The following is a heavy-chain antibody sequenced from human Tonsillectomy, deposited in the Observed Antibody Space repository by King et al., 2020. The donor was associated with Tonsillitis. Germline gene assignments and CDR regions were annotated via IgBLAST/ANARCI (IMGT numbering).Heavy chain of an antibody. V-gene: IGHV1-2*02. CDR3: ARGGAGYCKGGGTCLPFLDY. CDR1: GYTFTGYY. Sequence: VQLVESGAEVKKPGASVKVSCKASGYTFTGYYMQWVRQAPGQGLEWMGLINPHSGGTNYAQKFQGRVTMTRDTSISTAYIELSSLRSDDTAVYYCARGGAGYCKGGGTCLPFLDYGGQGTRVTVSS. CDR2: INPHSGGT. D-gene: IGHD2-8*02. J-gene: IGHJ4*02.